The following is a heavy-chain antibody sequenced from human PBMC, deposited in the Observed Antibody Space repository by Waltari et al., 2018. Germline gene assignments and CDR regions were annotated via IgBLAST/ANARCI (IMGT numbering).Heavy chain of an antibody. D-gene: IGHD5-12*01. CDR1: GYSISSGYY. CDR2: VYHSGDT. Sequence: QVQLEESGPGLVKPSETLSLTCVVSGYSISSGYYWAWIRQPPGKGLEYIGSVYHSGDTYYNPSLKSRVTISVDTSKNRFSLKLNSVTAADTAVYSCARHGGHTGFDPFDSWGQGTLVTVSS. CDR3: ARHGGHTGFDPFDS. V-gene: IGHV4-38-2*01. J-gene: IGHJ4*02.